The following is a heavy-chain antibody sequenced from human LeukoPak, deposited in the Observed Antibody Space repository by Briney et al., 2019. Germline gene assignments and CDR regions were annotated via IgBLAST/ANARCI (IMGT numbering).Heavy chain of an antibody. CDR3: ARDRGIAAAGWYNWFDP. V-gene: IGHV3-74*01. Sequence: PGGSLRLFCAASGFTFSSYWMHWVRQAPGKGLVWVSRINSDGSSTSYADSVKGRFTIPRDNAKNTLYLQMNSLRAEDTAVYYCARDRGIAAAGWYNWFDPWGQGTLVTVSS. D-gene: IGHD6-13*01. CDR2: INSDGSST. CDR1: GFTFSSYW. J-gene: IGHJ5*02.